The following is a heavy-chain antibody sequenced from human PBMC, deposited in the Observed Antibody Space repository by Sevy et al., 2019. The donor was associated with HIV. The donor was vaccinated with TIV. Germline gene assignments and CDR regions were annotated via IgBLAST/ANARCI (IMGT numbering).Heavy chain of an antibody. D-gene: IGHD1-26*01. CDR1: GFTFDDYA. CDR2: INWNSNSI. V-gene: IGHV3-9*01. CDR3: AKDLWRSGTFQYGMDV. Sequence: GGSLRLSCAAPGFTFDDYAMHWVRQAPGKGLEWVSVINWNSNSIGYADSVKGRFTISRDNAKNSLFLQMNSLTPEDTALYYCAKDLWRSGTFQYGMDVWGQGTTVTVSS. J-gene: IGHJ6*02.